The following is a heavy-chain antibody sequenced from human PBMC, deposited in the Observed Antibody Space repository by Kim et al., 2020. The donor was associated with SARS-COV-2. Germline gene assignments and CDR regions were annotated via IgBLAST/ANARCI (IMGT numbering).Heavy chain of an antibody. CDR1: GLTFSNYG. D-gene: IGHD5-18*01. CDR2: ISLGGDAT. Sequence: GGSLRLSCAASGLTFSNYGMRWVRQGPGKGLEGVSGISLGGDATSYADSVKGRFTISRDNSKNTLNLQMNSLRVEDTAVYYCVTVPKGYSHIADWGRGTLVTVSS. J-gene: IGHJ4*02. CDR3: VTVPKGYSHIAD. V-gene: IGHV3-23*01.